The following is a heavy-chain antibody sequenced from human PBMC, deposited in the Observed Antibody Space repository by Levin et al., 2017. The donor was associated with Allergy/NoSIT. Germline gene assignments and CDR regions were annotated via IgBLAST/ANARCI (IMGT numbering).Heavy chain of an antibody. V-gene: IGHV4-59*01. J-gene: IGHJ2*01. D-gene: IGHD2-21*01. CDR1: GDSISSYY. Sequence: SQTLSLTCAVSGDSISSYYWSWIRQPPGRGLEWIGYIHYDGNTNYNPSLKSRITISLDTSKNEFSLKLRSVTAADTAVYYCAREYGGDWYFDLWGRGTLVTVSS. CDR3: AREYGGDWYFDL. CDR2: IHYDGNT.